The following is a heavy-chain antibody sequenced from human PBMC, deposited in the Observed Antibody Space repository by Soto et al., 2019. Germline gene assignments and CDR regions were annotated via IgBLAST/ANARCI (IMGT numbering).Heavy chain of an antibody. CDR3: ARGCIAVSTDPCF. J-gene: IGHJ4*02. V-gene: IGHV1-18*01. D-gene: IGHD4-17*01. Sequence: WARQDPGQGLEWMGWINPYNGNTKFAQKLQDRVTMTTATSTSTAYMELASLRSDDTAVYYCARGCIAVSTDPCFWGQGTLVTVSS. CDR2: INPYNGNT.